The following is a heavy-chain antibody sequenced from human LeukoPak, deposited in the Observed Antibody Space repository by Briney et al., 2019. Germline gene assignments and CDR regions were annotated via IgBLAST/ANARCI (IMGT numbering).Heavy chain of an antibody. Sequence: PSETLSLTCTVSGGSISSGGYYWSWIRQPPGKGLEWIGYIYHSGSTYYNPSLKSRVTISVDRSKNQFSLKLSSVTAADTAVYYCARGLGNRWYYFDYWGQGTLVTVSS. J-gene: IGHJ4*02. CDR1: GGSISSGGYY. CDR3: ARGLGNRWYYFDY. D-gene: IGHD6-19*01. CDR2: IYHSGST. V-gene: IGHV4-30-2*01.